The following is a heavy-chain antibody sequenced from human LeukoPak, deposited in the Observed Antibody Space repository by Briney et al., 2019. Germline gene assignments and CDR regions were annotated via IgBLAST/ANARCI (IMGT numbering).Heavy chain of an antibody. Sequence: GGSLRLSCAASGLTVTSNYMSWIRRAPGKGLEWVSVIYSGGDTYYADSVKGRFTISRDNAKSTLYLQMNSLRAEDTAVYYCARSYGMDVWGQGTTVTVSS. CDR3: ARSYGMDV. J-gene: IGHJ6*02. CDR1: GLTVTSNY. V-gene: IGHV3-53*01. CDR2: IYSGGDT.